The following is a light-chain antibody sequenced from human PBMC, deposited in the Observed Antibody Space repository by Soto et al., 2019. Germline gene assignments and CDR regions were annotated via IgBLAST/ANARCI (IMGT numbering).Light chain of an antibody. J-gene: IGKJ4*01. V-gene: IGKV1-12*01. CDR1: QDIRSR. CDR2: SAT. CDR3: QRANILPHV. Sequence: DIEMTQSPSSVSASVGDRVTITCRASQDIRSRLAWYQHKPGKAPNVLIYSATTLQSGVPSRFSGSGSGTYFSLTLSILQPEDFATYSCQRANILPHVFGGGTRVEIK.